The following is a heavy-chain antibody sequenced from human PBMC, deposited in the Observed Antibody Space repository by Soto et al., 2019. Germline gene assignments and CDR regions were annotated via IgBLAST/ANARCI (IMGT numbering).Heavy chain of an antibody. Sequence: ASVKVSCKASGYTFTAFYIHWVRQAPGQGLEWMGWINPNGGGTKYAQKFQGRVTMTRDTSINTAYMELTRLTSDDTAVYYCARAVHTMIQGVRFRVDQWGQGTLVTVSS. CDR3: ARAVHTMIQGVRFRVDQ. J-gene: IGHJ4*02. CDR1: GYTFTAFY. V-gene: IGHV1-2*02. CDR2: INPNGGGT. D-gene: IGHD3-10*01.